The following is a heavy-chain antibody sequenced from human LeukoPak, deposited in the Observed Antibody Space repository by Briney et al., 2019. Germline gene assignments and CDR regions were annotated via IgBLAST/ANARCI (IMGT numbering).Heavy chain of an antibody. Sequence: GGSLRLSCAASGFTFSSYAMHWVRQAPGKGLEWVAVISYDGSNKYYADSVKGRFTISRDNSKNTLYLQMNSLRAEDTAVYYCACIAAAGTVSPDYWGQGTLVTVSS. V-gene: IGHV3-30-3*01. D-gene: IGHD6-13*01. CDR2: ISYDGSNK. CDR3: ACIAAAGTVSPDY. J-gene: IGHJ4*02. CDR1: GFTFSSYA.